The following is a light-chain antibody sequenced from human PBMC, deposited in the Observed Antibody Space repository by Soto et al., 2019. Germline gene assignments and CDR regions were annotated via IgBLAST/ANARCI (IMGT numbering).Light chain of an antibody. V-gene: IGLV2-8*01. CDR1: SRDVGGYNY. Sequence: QSVLTQPPSASGSPGQSVTISCTGTSRDVGGYNYVSWYQQHPGKAPKLMIFEVSQRPSGVPDRFSGSKSGNTASLTVSGLQAADEADYYCTSYAGAYTLIFGGGTKVTVL. CDR3: TSYAGAYTLI. J-gene: IGLJ2*01. CDR2: EVS.